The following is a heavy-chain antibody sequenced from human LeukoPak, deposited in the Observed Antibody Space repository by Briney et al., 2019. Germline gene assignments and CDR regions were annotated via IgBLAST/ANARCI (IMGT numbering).Heavy chain of an antibody. CDR2: VSASTGET. D-gene: IGHD3-22*01. CDR1: GYTFTNYG. V-gene: IGHV1-18*01. J-gene: IGHJ5*02. Sequence: ASVKVSCKASGYTFTNYGFTWVRQAPGQGLEWMGWVSASTGETNYAQMIQGRVTMTTDTSTSTGYMELRSLGSADTAVYYCARVGGHLNYYDSNNYGNWFDPWGQGTLVIVSS. CDR3: ARVGGHLNYYDSNNYGNWFDP.